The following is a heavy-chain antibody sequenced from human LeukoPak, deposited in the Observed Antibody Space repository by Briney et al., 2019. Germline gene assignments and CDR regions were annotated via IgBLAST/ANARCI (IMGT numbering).Heavy chain of an antibody. Sequence: ASVKVSCTPSVYTFTDYYMNWVGQAPGQGLEWMGWINPNSGGTNYAQKFQGRVTMTRDTSISTAYMELSRLRSDDTAVYYCARDVARTYYWGQGTLVTVSS. CDR1: VYTFTDYY. CDR2: INPNSGGT. J-gene: IGHJ4*02. CDR3: ARDVARTYY. D-gene: IGHD5-12*01. V-gene: IGHV1-2*02.